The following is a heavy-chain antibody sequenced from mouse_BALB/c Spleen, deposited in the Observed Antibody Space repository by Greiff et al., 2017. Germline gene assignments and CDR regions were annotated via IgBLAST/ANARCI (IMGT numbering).Heavy chain of an antibody. CDR1: GFNIKDTY. Sequence: VQLKESGAELVKPGASVKLSCTASGFNIKDTYMHWVKQRPEQGLEWIGRIDPANGNTKYDPKFQGKATITADTSSNTAYLQLSSLTSEDTAVYYCARGDYEGDYYAMDYWGQGTSVTVSS. CDR3: ARGDYEGDYYAMDY. D-gene: IGHD2-4*01. CDR2: IDPANGNT. J-gene: IGHJ4*01. V-gene: IGHV14-3*02.